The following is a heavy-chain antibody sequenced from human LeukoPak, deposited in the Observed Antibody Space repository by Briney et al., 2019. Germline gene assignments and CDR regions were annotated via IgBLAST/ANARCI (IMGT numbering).Heavy chain of an antibody. CDR3: ASGRGSLNIDY. Sequence: PSETLSLTCTVSGGSISSGGYYWSWIRQHPGKGLEWIGYIYYSGSTYYNPSLKSRVTISVDTSKNQFSLKLSSVTAADTAVYYCASGRGSLNIDYWGQGTLVTVSS. CDR2: IYYSGST. D-gene: IGHD1-26*01. CDR1: GGSISSGGYY. V-gene: IGHV4-31*03. J-gene: IGHJ4*02.